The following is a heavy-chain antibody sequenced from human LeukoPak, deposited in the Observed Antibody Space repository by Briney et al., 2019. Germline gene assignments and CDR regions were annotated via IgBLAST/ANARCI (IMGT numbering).Heavy chain of an antibody. CDR2: ISSSSSTI. V-gene: IGHV3-48*01. J-gene: IGHJ5*02. D-gene: IGHD1-1*01. CDR3: ARVLRDDWNRERGPSNWFDP. CDR1: GFTFSSYS. Sequence: PGGSLRLSCAASGFTFSSYSMNWVRQAPGKGLEWVSYISSSSSTIYYADSVKGRFTTFRDNAKNSLYLQMNSLRAEDTAVYYCARVLRDDWNRERGPSNWFDPWGQGTLVTVSS.